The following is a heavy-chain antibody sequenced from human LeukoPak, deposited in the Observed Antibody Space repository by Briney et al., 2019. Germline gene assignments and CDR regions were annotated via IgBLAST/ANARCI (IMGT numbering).Heavy chain of an antibody. Sequence: PGRSLRLSCAASGFTFTTFGIHWVRQVPGKGLEWVAAISPDGKIEYYTDSVKGRFTVSRDNSKNMIYLQMNSLRGEDSAVYFCAKINNDDDYWGQGALVTVSS. J-gene: IGHJ4*02. D-gene: IGHD1/OR15-1a*01. CDR1: GFTFTTFG. V-gene: IGHV3-30*18. CDR3: AKINNDDDY. CDR2: ISPDGKIE.